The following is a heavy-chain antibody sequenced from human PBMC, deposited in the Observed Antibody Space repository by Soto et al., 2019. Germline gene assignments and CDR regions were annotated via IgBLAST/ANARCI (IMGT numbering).Heavy chain of an antibody. J-gene: IGHJ4*02. V-gene: IGHV1-69*01. CDR1: GGTFSSFA. D-gene: IGHD3-22*01. Sequence: QVQLVQSGAEVKKPGSSVKVSCKASGGTFSSFALTWVQQAPGQGLEWMGGIIPIFGTTNYAQKFQGRGTITADESTSSVYMELSSLRSEDTAVYYCARREYYDSSGYYDYWGQGTLVTVSS. CDR3: ARREYYDSSGYYDY. CDR2: IIPIFGTT.